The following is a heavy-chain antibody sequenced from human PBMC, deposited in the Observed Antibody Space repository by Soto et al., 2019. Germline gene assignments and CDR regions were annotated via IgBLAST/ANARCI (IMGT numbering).Heavy chain of an antibody. Sequence: QVQLQESGPGLVRPSGALSVTCAVSGDSISRSHWWRWVRQSPGKGLEWIEEISHSGITNYNPSLKSRVTISGDKSKNQLSLKLTSVTAADTAVYYCARVRYDRSGFDHWGQGTLVSVSS. CDR3: ARVRYDRSGFDH. CDR1: GDSISRSHW. V-gene: IGHV4-4*02. J-gene: IGHJ4*02. CDR2: ISHSGIT. D-gene: IGHD3-22*01.